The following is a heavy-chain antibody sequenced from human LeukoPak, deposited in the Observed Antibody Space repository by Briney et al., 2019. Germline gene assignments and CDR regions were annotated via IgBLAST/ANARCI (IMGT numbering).Heavy chain of an antibody. CDR1: GFNFNFHG. D-gene: IGHD3-3*01. CDR3: GKGWSAVGGRWFVP. Sequence: PGGSLRLSCAALGFNFNFHGMSWVRQAPGKGLEWVSAISGSGSSTFYTESVEGRFTISRDSSKNTLYLEMKNLRVEDTAGCYCGKGWSAVGGRWFVPWRQGTLVTVPS. CDR2: ISGSGSST. J-gene: IGHJ5*02. V-gene: IGHV3-23*01.